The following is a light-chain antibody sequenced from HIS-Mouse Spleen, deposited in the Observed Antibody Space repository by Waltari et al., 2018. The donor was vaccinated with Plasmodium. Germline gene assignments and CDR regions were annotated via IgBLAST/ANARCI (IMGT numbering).Light chain of an antibody. CDR2: QES. V-gene: IGLV3-1*01. CDR1: KLGYKY. CDR3: QAWDSSTVV. Sequence: SYELTQPPSVSVSPGQTASITCSGDKLGYKYACWYHQKPGQSPVLVIYQESKRPSGIPERFSGSNSGNTATLTISGTQAMDEADYYCQAWDSSTVVFGGGTKLTVL. J-gene: IGLJ2*01.